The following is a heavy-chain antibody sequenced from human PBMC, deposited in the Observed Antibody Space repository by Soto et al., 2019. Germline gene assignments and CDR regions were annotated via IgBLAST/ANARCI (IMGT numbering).Heavy chain of an antibody. D-gene: IGHD2-21*01. Sequence: EVQLVESGGGLIQPGGSLRLSCAASGFTVSSNYMSWVRQAPGKGLEWVSVIYSGGSTYYADSVKGRFTISRDNSKNTLYLQMNSLRAEDTAVYYCARERKVGIVGDAFDIWGQGTMVTVSS. CDR3: ARERKVGIVGDAFDI. CDR2: IYSGGST. CDR1: GFTVSSNY. V-gene: IGHV3-53*01. J-gene: IGHJ3*02.